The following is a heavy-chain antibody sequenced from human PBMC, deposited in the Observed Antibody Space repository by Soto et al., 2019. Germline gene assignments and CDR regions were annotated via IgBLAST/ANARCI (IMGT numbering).Heavy chain of an antibody. V-gene: IGHV4-59*08. CDR2: IYYSGST. J-gene: IGHJ4*02. Sequence: PSETLSLTCTVSGGSISSYYWSWIRQPPGKGLEWIGYIYYSGSTNYNPSLKSRVTVSVDTSKNQFSLKLSSVTAADTAVYYCARRRGYCSGGSCYSPDVYYFDYWGQGTLVTVSS. CDR1: GGSISSYY. D-gene: IGHD2-15*01. CDR3: ARRRGYCSGGSCYSPDVYYFDY.